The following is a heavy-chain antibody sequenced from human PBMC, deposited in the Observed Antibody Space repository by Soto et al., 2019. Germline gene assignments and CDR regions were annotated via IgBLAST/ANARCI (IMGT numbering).Heavy chain of an antibody. V-gene: IGHV1-18*01. J-gene: IGHJ5*02. D-gene: IGHD3-22*01. CDR3: ARATMIGLLSS. CDR2: VSGYDGRT. CDR1: GYTFTRYG. Sequence: ASVKVSCTTSGYTFTRYGISWVRQAPGQGLEWMGWVSGYDGRTNFAQKVQDRVTMTTDTSTSTVYMELRSLSSDDTAIYYCARATMIGLLSSWGQGTLVTVSS.